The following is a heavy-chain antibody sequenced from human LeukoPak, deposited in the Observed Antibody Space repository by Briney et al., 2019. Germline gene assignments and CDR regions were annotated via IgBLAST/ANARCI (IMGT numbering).Heavy chain of an antibody. Sequence: GGSLRLSCAASGFTFSSYSVNWVRQAPGKGLEWVSYISSSSINIYYADSVKGRFIISRDNAKNSLYLQMNSLRAEDTAVYYCARTSAAPADYWGQGTLVTVSS. J-gene: IGHJ4*02. V-gene: IGHV3-48*01. CDR2: ISSSSINI. CDR1: GFTFSSYS. CDR3: ARTSAAPADY. D-gene: IGHD6-13*01.